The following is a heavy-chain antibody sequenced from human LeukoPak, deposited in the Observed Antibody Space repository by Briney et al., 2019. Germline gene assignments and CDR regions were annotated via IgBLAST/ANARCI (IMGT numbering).Heavy chain of an antibody. D-gene: IGHD3-10*01. CDR2: IHYKGST. CDR1: YGSLTSYF. J-gene: IGHJ5*02. Sequence: SETLALTCTVSYGSLTSYFWNWIRQPPGKGLEWIGYIHYKGSTNYNPSLKSRVTMSVDTSKNQFSLMLSSVTAADTAVYYCARIGAASGRQGWFDPWGQGTLVTVSS. V-gene: IGHV4-59*08. CDR3: ARIGAASGRQGWFDP.